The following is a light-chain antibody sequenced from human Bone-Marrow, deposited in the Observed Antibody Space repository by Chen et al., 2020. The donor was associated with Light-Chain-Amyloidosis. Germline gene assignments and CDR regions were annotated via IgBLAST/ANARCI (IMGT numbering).Light chain of an antibody. CDR1: QSHLDSDDGNTY. V-gene: IGKV2-40*01. CDR2: MVS. CDR3: MQRMELYT. Sequence: DIVLTHTPLSLPVTPGEPASISCRSSQSHLDSDDGNTYLVWYLQKPGHSPQLLIYMVSYRASGGPDRFSGSESGTDCTLKISRVEDEDIGVYYCMQRMELYTFGQGTKLEIK. J-gene: IGKJ2*01.